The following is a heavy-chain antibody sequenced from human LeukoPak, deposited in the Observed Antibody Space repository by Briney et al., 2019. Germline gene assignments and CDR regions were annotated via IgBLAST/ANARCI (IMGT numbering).Heavy chain of an antibody. CDR1: GFTFSSYA. D-gene: IGHD3-10*02. CDR2: ISGSGGST. Sequence: GGTLRLSCVASGFTFSSYAMSWVRQAPGKGLEWVSAISGSGGSTYYADSVKGRFTISRDNSKNTLYLQMNSLRAEDTAVYYCAELGITMIGGVWGKGTTVTISS. CDR3: AELGITMIGGV. J-gene: IGHJ6*04. V-gene: IGHV3-23*01.